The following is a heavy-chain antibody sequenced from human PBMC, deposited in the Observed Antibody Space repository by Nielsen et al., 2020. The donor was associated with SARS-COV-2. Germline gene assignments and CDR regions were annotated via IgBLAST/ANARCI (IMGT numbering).Heavy chain of an antibody. CDR3: ARARGAYRDYYYYYYPYV. CDR2: TYYRSKWYN. Sequence: SETLSLTCAISGDSVSSSSAAWNWIRQSPSRGLEWLGRTYYRSKWYNDYAVTVKSRITINPDTSKNQFSLHLNSVTPEDPAFDYCARARGAYRDYYYYYYPYVWRKGTTVTVSS. V-gene: IGHV6-1*01. J-gene: IGHJ6*03. D-gene: IGHD4-17*01. CDR1: GDSVSSSSAA.